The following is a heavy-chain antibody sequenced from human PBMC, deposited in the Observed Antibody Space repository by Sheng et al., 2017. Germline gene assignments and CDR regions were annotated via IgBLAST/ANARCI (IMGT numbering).Heavy chain of an antibody. J-gene: IGHJ4*03. D-gene: IGHD2-21*02. CDR3: TRDRSGGDYDFDY. V-gene: IGHV3-49*04. CDR2: IRSKAYGGTT. Sequence: EVQLVESGGGLVQPGRSLRLSCTASGFTFGDYAMSWVRQAPGKGLEWVGFIRSKAYGGTTEYAASVKGRFTISRDDSKSIAYLQMNSLKTEDTAVYYCTRDRSGGDYDFDYVGPR. CDR1: GFTFGDYA.